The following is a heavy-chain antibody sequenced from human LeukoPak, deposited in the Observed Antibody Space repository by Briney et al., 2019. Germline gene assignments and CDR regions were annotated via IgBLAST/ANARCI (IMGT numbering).Heavy chain of an antibody. J-gene: IGHJ4*02. CDR2: ISGYNGNT. Sequence: ASVKVSCKAYGYAFSSYGISWVRQAPRQGLEWMGWISGYNGNTNYARKFQDRVTMTADTSTSTAYMELRSLRPDDTAVYYCARVPPRGYSGYDSDSWGQGTRVTVSS. CDR3: ARVPPRGYSGYDSDS. CDR1: GYAFSSYG. V-gene: IGHV1-18*01. D-gene: IGHD5-12*01.